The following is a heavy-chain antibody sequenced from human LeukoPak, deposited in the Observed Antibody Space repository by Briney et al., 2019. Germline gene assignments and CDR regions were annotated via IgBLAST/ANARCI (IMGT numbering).Heavy chain of an antibody. CDR1: GFTFNDYY. Sequence: GGSLRLSCAVSGFTFNDYYMSWIRQAPGKGLEWVSYISSSGSIKYYADSVEGRFTISRDNAKNSLYLQMNSLRAEDTAVYYCARGRGEDFDFWSGYYDYWGQGTLVTVSS. V-gene: IGHV3-11*04. CDR3: ARGRGEDFDFWSGYYDY. D-gene: IGHD3-3*01. CDR2: ISSSGSIK. J-gene: IGHJ4*02.